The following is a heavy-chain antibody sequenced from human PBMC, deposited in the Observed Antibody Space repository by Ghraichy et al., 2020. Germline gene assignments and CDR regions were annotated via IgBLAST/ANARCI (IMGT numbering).Heavy chain of an antibody. D-gene: IGHD3-22*01. CDR2: IIPIFGTA. Sequence: SVKVSCKASGGTFSSYAISWVRQAPGQGLEWMGGIIPIFGTANYAQKFQGRVTITADESTSTAYMELSSLRSEDTAVYYCARDTDSSGYRAEYFQHWGQGTLVTVSS. V-gene: IGHV1-69*13. CDR3: ARDTDSSGYRAEYFQH. J-gene: IGHJ1*01. CDR1: GGTFSSYA.